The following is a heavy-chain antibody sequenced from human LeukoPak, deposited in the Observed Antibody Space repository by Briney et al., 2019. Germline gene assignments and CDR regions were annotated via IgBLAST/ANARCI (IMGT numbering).Heavy chain of an antibody. CDR1: GGTFSSYT. D-gene: IGHD2-8*01. CDR3: ARGYCTNGVCYRFDY. CDR2: IIPILGIA. Sequence: SVKVSCKASGGTFSSYTISWVRQAPGQGLEWMGRIIPILGIANYAQKFQGRVTITADKSTSTAYMELSSLRSEDTAVYYCARGYCTNGVCYRFDYWGQGTLVTVSS. J-gene: IGHJ4*02. V-gene: IGHV1-69*02.